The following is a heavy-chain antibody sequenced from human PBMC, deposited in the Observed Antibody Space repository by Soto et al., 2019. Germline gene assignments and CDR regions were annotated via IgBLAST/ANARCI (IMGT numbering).Heavy chain of an antibody. CDR1: GGSISSYY. Sequence: SETLSLTCTVSGGSISSYYWSWIRQPPGKGLEWIGYIYYSGSTNYSPSLKSRVTISVDTSKNQFSLKLSSVTAADTAVYYCARESGSGSYYIRGFDYWGQGTLVTVSS. CDR3: ARESGSGSYYIRGFDY. CDR2: IYYSGST. J-gene: IGHJ4*02. D-gene: IGHD1-26*01. V-gene: IGHV4-59*01.